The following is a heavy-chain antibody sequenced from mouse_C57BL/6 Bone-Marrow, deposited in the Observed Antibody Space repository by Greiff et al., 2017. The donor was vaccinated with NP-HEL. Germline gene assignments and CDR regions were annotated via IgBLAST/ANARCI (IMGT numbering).Heavy chain of an antibody. CDR3: ARNYWYFDV. CDR2: IISGGSYS. CDR1: GFTFSSYG. J-gene: IGHJ1*03. Sequence: EVQVVASGGDLVKPGGSLKLSCAAYGFTFSSYGMSWVRQTPDTWLEWVATIISGGSYSYYPDSVKGRFTISRDNSKNTLYLQMSSLKSEDTAMYYCARNYWYFDVWGTGTTVTVSS. V-gene: IGHV5-6*01.